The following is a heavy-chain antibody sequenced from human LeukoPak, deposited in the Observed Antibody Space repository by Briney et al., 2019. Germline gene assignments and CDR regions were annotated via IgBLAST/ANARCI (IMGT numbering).Heavy chain of an antibody. Sequence: GGSLRLSCAASGFTVSSNYMSWVRQAPGKGLEWVSVIYSGGSTYYADSVKGRFTISRDNSKNTLYLQMNSLRAEDTAVYYCARAFGVVVAAMAAFDIWGQGTMVTVSS. CDR3: ARAFGVVVAAMAAFDI. J-gene: IGHJ3*02. D-gene: IGHD2-15*01. CDR1: GFTVSSNY. V-gene: IGHV3-66*01. CDR2: IYSGGST.